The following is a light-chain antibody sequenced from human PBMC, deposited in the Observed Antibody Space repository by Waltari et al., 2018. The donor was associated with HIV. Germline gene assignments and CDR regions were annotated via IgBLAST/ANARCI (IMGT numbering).Light chain of an antibody. V-gene: IGKV1-39*01. Sequence: DIQMTQSPSSLSAYVGDRVIITCRASQSISTYLNWYQQKPGKAPNLLIYGASSLQSGVPSRFSGSGSGTEFTLTISTLQPEDFATYFCQQSYTSPPISFGQGTRLEIK. CDR2: GAS. CDR3: QQSYTSPPIS. J-gene: IGKJ5*01. CDR1: QSISTY.